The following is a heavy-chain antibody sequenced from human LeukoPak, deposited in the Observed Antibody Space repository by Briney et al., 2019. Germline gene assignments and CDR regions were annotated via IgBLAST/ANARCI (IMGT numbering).Heavy chain of an antibody. CDR2: IYYSGST. CDR3: ARDPEYGDYRYGMDV. CDR1: GGSISSGDYY. D-gene: IGHD4-17*01. V-gene: IGHV4-30-4*01. Sequence: SETLSLTCTVSGGSISSGDYYWSWIRQPPGKGLEWIGYIYYSGSTYYNPSLKSRVTISVDTSKNQFSLKLGSVTAADTAVYYCARDPEYGDYRYGMDVWGQGTTVTVSS. J-gene: IGHJ6*02.